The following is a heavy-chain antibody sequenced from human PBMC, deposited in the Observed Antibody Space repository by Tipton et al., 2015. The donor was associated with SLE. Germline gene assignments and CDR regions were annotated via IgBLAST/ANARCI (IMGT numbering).Heavy chain of an antibody. J-gene: IGHJ6*02. CDR3: ARVLGSFYGMDV. CDR1: GFTFTTYD. Sequence: SLRLSCAASGFTFTTYDMHWARQAPGKGLEWVAVISYDGSNKYYADSVKGRFTISRDNSKNMLYLQVNSLRAENTAVYYCARVLGSFYGMDVWGQGTTVTVSS. CDR2: ISYDGSNK. V-gene: IGHV3-30*04.